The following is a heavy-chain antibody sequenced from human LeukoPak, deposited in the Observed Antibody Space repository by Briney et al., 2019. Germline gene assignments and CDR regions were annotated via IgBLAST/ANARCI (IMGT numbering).Heavy chain of an antibody. Sequence: GGSLRLSCAASGFIVSSNYMSWVRQAPGKGLEWVSVIYSGGSTYYADSVKGRSTISRDSSKNTLYLQMNSLRAEDTAVYYCAKYYDSNAYYFDFWGQGTLVTVSS. CDR2: IYSGGST. J-gene: IGHJ4*02. V-gene: IGHV3-53*01. CDR1: GFIVSSNY. CDR3: AKYYDSNAYYFDF. D-gene: IGHD3-22*01.